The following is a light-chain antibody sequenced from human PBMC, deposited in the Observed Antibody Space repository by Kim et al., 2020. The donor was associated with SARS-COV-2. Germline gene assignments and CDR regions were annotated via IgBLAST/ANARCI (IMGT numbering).Light chain of an antibody. CDR1: QRISAY. Sequence: SASIGDRVTITCRASQRISAYLNWYQQKPGKAPKLLISSASDVRSGIPSRFSGSGSGTEFTLTINGLRPEDFAVYYCQQTHSLPLTFGAGTRWIS. J-gene: IGKJ4*01. CDR2: SAS. CDR3: QQTHSLPLT. V-gene: IGKV1-39*01.